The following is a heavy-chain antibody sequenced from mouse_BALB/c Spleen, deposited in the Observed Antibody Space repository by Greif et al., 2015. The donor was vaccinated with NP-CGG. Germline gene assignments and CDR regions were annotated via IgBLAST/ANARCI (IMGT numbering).Heavy chain of an antibody. CDR3: ARGGLLRWYFDV. J-gene: IGHJ1*01. D-gene: IGHD1-1*01. CDR1: GFTFSSFG. CDR2: ISSGSSTI. Sequence: EVKLVESGGGLVQPGGSRKLSCAASGFTFSSFGMHWVRQAPEKGLEWVAYISSGSSTIYYADTVKGRFTISRDNPKNTLFLQMTSLRSEDTAMYYCARGGLLRWYFDVWGAGTTVTVSS. V-gene: IGHV5-17*02.